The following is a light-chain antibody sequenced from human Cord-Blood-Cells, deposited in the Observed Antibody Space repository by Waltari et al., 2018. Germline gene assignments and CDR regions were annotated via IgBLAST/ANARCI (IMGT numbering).Light chain of an antibody. J-gene: IGLJ3*02. CDR3: QVWDSSSDHWV. CDR1: NIGSKS. CDR2: DDS. Sequence: SYVLTQPPSVSVAPGKTARITCGGNNIGSKSVHWYQQKTGQAPGLVVYDDSDRPSGIPERFSGSNSGNTTTLTISRVEAGDEADYYCQVWDSSSDHWVFGGGTKLTVL. V-gene: IGLV3-21*03.